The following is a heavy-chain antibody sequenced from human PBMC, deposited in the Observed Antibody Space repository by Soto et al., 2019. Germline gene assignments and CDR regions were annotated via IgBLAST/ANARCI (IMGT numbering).Heavy chain of an antibody. Sequence: QVQLQESGPGLVKPSETLSLTCTVSGGSVSSGSYYWSWIRQPPGKGLEWIGYIYYSGSTNYNPPLKSGATISLDTSKNQFSLKLSSVTAADTAVYYCARDLEGMDVWGQGTTVTVSS. CDR3: ARDLEGMDV. V-gene: IGHV4-61*01. J-gene: IGHJ6*02. CDR2: IYYSGST. CDR1: GGSVSSGSYY.